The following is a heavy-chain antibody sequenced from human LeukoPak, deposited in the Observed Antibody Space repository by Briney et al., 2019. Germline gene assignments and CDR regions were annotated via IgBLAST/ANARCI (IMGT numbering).Heavy chain of an antibody. Sequence: GGSLRLSCAASGFTFDDYGMSWVRQAPGKGLEWVSGITWNGYNTGYADSVKGRFTISRDNSKNTLYLQMNRLRAEDTAVYYCAKDGKKVTLTMIAVITYSGYMDVWGKGTTVTFSS. CDR3: AKDGKKVTLTMIAVITYSGYMDV. J-gene: IGHJ6*03. V-gene: IGHV3-20*04. CDR1: GFTFDDYG. CDR2: ITWNGYNT. D-gene: IGHD3-22*01.